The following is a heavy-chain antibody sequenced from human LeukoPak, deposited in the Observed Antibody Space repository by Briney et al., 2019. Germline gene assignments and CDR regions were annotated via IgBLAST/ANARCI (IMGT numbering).Heavy chain of an antibody. Sequence: PGGSLRLSCAASGFTFSSYWMHWVRRAPGKGLVWVSRINSDGSSTSYADSVKGRFTISRDNAKNTLFLQMSSLRAEDTAVYYCARRAAAGTLGWFDPWGQGTLVTVSS. CDR3: ARRAAAGTLGWFDP. V-gene: IGHV3-74*01. J-gene: IGHJ5*02. CDR1: GFTFSSYW. CDR2: INSDGSST. D-gene: IGHD6-13*01.